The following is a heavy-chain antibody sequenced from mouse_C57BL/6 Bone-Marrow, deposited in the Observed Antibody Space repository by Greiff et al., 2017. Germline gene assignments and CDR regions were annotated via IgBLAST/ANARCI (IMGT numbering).Heavy chain of an antibody. CDR3: ARASIRPY. Sequence: DVQLQESEGGLVQPGSSMKLSCTASGFTFSDYYMAWVRQVPEKGLEWVANINYDGSSTYYLDSLKSRFIISRDNAKNILYLQMSSLKSEDTATYYCARASIRPYWGQGTLVTVSA. CDR1: GFTFSDYY. J-gene: IGHJ3*01. V-gene: IGHV5-16*01. CDR2: INYDGSST. D-gene: IGHD1-2*01.